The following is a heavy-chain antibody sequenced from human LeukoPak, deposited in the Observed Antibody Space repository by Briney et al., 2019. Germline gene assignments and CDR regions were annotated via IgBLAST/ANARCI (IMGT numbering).Heavy chain of an antibody. CDR1: GYTFTGYY. D-gene: IGHD3-22*01. CDR3: ARGGPYYYDSSRTEDY. V-gene: IGHV1-2*02. CDR2: INPNSGGT. Sequence: ASVKVSFKASGYTFTGYYMHWVRQAPGQGLEWMGWINPNSGGTNYAQKFQGRVTMTRDTSISTAYMELSRLRSDDTAVYYCARGGPYYYDSSRTEDYWGQGTLVTVSS. J-gene: IGHJ4*02.